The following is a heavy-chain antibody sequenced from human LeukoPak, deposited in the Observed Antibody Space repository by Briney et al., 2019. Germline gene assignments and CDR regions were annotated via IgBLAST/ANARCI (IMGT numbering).Heavy chain of an antibody. Sequence: GGSLRLSCAASGFTFSSYGMHWVRQAPGKGLEWVAVTSSDLNVRLYADSVKGRFTISRDNSRSTLYLQMNSLRPEDTAIYYCAREGYYGSGSPPSLYFDYWGQGTLVTVSS. J-gene: IGHJ4*02. CDR1: GFTFSSYG. V-gene: IGHV3-30*03. CDR2: TSSDLNVR. D-gene: IGHD3-10*01. CDR3: AREGYYGSGSPPSLYFDY.